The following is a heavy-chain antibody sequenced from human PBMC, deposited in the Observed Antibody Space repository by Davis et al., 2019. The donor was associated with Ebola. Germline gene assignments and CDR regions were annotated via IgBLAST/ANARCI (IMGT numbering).Heavy chain of an antibody. CDR3: AKDMTEVGYYGMDV. Sequence: SLKISCAASGFTFDDYAMHWVRQAPGKGLEWVSGISWNSGSIGYADSVKGRFTISRDNAKNSLYLQMNSLRAEDTALYYCAKDMTEVGYYGMDVWGKGTTVTVSS. V-gene: IGHV3-9*01. CDR1: GFTFDDYA. J-gene: IGHJ6*04. CDR2: ISWNSGSI. D-gene: IGHD4-23*01.